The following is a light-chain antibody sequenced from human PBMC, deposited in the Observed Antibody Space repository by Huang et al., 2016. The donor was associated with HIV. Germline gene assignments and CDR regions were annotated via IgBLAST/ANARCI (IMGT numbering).Light chain of an antibody. V-gene: IGKV1-5*03. Sequence: DIQMTQSPSTLSASVGDRVTITCRASQSISIYSAWVQQKPGKAPNLLIYKASSLESGVPSRFSGTGSGTEFTLTISSLQPDDFATYYCQHYNSDSQTFGQGTKVEIK. CDR3: QHYNSDSQT. CDR1: QSISIY. J-gene: IGKJ1*01. CDR2: KAS.